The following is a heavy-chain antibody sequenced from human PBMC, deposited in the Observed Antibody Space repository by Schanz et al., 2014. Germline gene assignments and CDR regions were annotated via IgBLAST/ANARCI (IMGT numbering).Heavy chain of an antibody. V-gene: IGHV1-69*02. CDR3: ASSGVGYNSSWGFDY. CDR2: IIPILGIA. Sequence: QVQLVQSGAEVKKPGSSVKVSCKASGGTFSTYTISWVRQAPGQVLEWMGRIIPILGIANYAQKFQGRVTITAYKSTCTVYMDVSSLRSEDTAVYYCASSGVGYNSSWGFDYWGQGTLVTVSS. J-gene: IGHJ4*02. CDR1: GGTFSTYT. D-gene: IGHD6-13*01.